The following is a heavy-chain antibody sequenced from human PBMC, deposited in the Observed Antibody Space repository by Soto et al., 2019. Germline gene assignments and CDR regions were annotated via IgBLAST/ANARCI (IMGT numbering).Heavy chain of an antibody. CDR3: ARVIGYCSSTSCYTPPIFDY. CDR1: GGSISSYY. CDR2: IYYSGST. D-gene: IGHD2-2*02. J-gene: IGHJ4*02. V-gene: IGHV4-59*01. Sequence: SETLSLTCTVSGGSISSYYWSWIRQPPGKGLEWIGYIYYSGSTNYNPSLKSRVTISVDTSKNQFSLKLSSVTAADTAVYYCARVIGYCSSTSCYTPPIFDYWGQGTLVTVSS.